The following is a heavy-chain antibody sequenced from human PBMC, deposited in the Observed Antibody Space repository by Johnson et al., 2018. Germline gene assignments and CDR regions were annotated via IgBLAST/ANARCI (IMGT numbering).Heavy chain of an antibody. CDR1: GFTFSNYW. V-gene: IGHV3-7*01. Sequence: VQLVQSGGGLVQPGGSLRLSCAASGFTFSNYWMSWVRQAPGKGLEWVANIKQDGIEKYYVDSVRGRFTISRDNAKNSLYLQMNSRGAEDTAVYYCAREKGVRYNNRLTRSGAFDIWGQGTMVTVSS. D-gene: IGHD1-14*01. J-gene: IGHJ3*02. CDR3: AREKGVRYNNRLTRSGAFDI. CDR2: IKQDGIEK.